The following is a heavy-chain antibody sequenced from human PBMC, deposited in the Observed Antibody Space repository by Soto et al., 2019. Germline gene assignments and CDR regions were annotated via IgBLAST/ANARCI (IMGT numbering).Heavy chain of an antibody. V-gene: IGHV3-23*01. CDR2: ISGSGGDT. J-gene: IGHJ4*02. Sequence: GGSLRLSCAASGFSFSSSAMSWVRQAPGKGLDWVSSISGSGGDTYSADSVKGRFTISRDNSKNMLYLQLNSLRAEDTALYYCAKAPHYDFWSAYYPDYWGQGTLVTVSS. D-gene: IGHD3-3*01. CDR3: AKAPHYDFWSAYYPDY. CDR1: GFSFSSSA.